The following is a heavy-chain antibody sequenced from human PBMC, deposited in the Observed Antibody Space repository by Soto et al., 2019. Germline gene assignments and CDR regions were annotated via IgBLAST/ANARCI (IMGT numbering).Heavy chain of an antibody. CDR2: IKQDGREK. CDR3: ARDDDASGWYHYGMDV. Sequence: EVQLVESGGGLVQPGGSLRLSCAASGITLSRYWMNWVRKAPGKGLEWVANIKQDGREKYYVDSVKGRFIIYRDNAKNSLYIQMDSLRAEDTAVYYCARDDDASGWYHYGMDVWGQGTLVTVSS. CDR1: GITLSRYW. D-gene: IGHD6-19*01. J-gene: IGHJ6*02. V-gene: IGHV3-7*01.